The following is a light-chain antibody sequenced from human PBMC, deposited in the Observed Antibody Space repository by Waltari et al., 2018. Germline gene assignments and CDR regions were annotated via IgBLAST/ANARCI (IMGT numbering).Light chain of an antibody. V-gene: IGKV3-20*01. CDR1: QSVSSSY. J-gene: IGKJ1*01. CDR3: QQYGSSSWT. CDR2: GAS. Sequence: CRARQSVSSSYLAWYQQKLGQAPRLLMYGASSRATGIPDRFSGSGSGTDFTLTISRLEPEDFAVYYCQQYGSSSWTFGQGTKVEIK.